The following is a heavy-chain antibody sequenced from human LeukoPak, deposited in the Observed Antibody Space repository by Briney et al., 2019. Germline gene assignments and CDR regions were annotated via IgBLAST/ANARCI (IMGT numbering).Heavy chain of an antibody. CDR2: ISGSGGST. CDR3: AKEVYYNDSSGYYLAGFDY. D-gene: IGHD3-22*01. J-gene: IGHJ4*02. V-gene: IGHV3-23*01. CDR1: GFTFSSYA. Sequence: PGGSLRLSCAASGFTFSSYAMSWVRQAPGKGLEWVSAISGSGGSTNYADSVKGRFTISRDNSKNTLYLQMNSLRAEDTAVYCCAKEVYYNDSSGYYLAGFDYWGQGTLVTVSS.